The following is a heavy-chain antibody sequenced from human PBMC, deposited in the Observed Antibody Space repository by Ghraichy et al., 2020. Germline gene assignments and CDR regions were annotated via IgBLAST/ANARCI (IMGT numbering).Heavy chain of an antibody. Sequence: SETLSLTCTVSGGSISSYYWSWIRQTPGKGLEWIGYIYYSGSTKYNPSLKSRVTISVDTSKNQFSLKLSSVTAVDTAVYYCARGSYGGESYDYVWGSYRYSYYFDYWGQGTLVTVSS. CDR1: GGSISSYY. CDR3: ARGSYGGESYDYVWGSYRYSYYFDY. D-gene: IGHD3-16*02. J-gene: IGHJ4*02. CDR2: IYYSGST. V-gene: IGHV4-59*01.